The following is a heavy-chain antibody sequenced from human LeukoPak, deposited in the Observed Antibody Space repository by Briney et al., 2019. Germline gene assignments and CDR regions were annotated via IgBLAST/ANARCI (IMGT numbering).Heavy chain of an antibody. Sequence: SETLSLTCTVSGGSINSYYWSWIRQPPGKGLEWIGYIYHSESTNYNPSLKSRVTISVDTSKNQFSLKLSSVTAADTAVYYCARVGGTIFGVVISPDDAFDIWGQGTMVTVSS. CDR1: GGSINSYY. CDR2: IYHSEST. J-gene: IGHJ3*02. D-gene: IGHD3-3*01. CDR3: ARVGGTIFGVVISPDDAFDI. V-gene: IGHV4-59*01.